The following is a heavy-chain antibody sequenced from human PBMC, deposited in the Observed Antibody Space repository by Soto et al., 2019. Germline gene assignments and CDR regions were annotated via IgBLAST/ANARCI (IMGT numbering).Heavy chain of an antibody. CDR3: ARAGGVVAIFGVVIKTPNNWFDP. CDR2: MYKSEST. V-gene: IGHV4-4*02. CDR1: CGSISSSNW. J-gene: IGHJ5*02. D-gene: IGHD3-3*01. Sequence: SETLSLTCAVSCGSISSSNWWSWVRQPPGKGLEWIGYMYKSESTYYNPSLKSRVTISLDTSKNQFSLKLSSVTAADTAVYYCARAGGVVAIFGVVIKTPNNWFDPWGQGTLVTVSS.